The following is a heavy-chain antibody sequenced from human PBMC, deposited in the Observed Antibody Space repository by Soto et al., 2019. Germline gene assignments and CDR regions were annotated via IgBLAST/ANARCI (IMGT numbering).Heavy chain of an antibody. D-gene: IGHD3-10*01. V-gene: IGHV4-30-4*01. CDR1: GASITSRGSY. CDR2: ISYSGNT. CDR3: ARETMWPSGRYYYYHMDV. Sequence: QVQLQESGPGLVKPSQTLSLTCSVSGASITSRGSYWTWIRQPPGKGLEWIGHISYSGNTFYNSSLQSRLTISVETSKNQFSLKMTSVTAAEPAVYFCARETMWPSGRYYYYHMDVWGQGTTVPVSS. J-gene: IGHJ6*02.